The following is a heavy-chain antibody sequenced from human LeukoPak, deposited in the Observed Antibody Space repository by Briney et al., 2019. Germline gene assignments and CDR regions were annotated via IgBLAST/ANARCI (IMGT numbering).Heavy chain of an antibody. J-gene: IGHJ4*02. V-gene: IGHV3-23*01. CDR2: IGGSNGIT. Sequence: GGSLRLSCAASGFTFSNYWMTWVRQAPGKGLEWVSVIGGSNGITFYVGSVKGRFTISRDNSKDTLYLQMNSLRAEDTAVYYCARNENSGWGYFDYWGQGTLVTVSS. D-gene: IGHD5-12*01. CDR1: GFTFSNYW. CDR3: ARNENSGWGYFDY.